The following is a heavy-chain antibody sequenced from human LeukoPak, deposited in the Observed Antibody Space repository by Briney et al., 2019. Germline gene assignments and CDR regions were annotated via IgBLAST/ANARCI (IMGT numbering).Heavy chain of an antibody. D-gene: IGHD6-13*01. CDR3: ARHDLVHNWFDP. CDR2: IYHSGST. CDR1: GYSINSIYY. Sequence: SETLSLTCTVSGYSINSIYYWGWIRQPPGKGLEWIGSIYHSGSTYYNPSLKSRVTISLDTSKNQFSLKLSSVTAADTAVYYCARHDLVHNWFDPWGQGTLVTVSS. V-gene: IGHV4-38-2*02. J-gene: IGHJ5*02.